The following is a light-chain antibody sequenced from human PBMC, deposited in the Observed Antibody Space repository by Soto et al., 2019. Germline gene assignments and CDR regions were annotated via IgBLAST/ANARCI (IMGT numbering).Light chain of an antibody. Sequence: QLVLTQPPSASGTPGQRVTISCSGSSSNIGSNSVNWYQQLPGTAPKLLIYSNYRRPSGVPDRFSGSKSGTSASLAISGLQSEDEADYYCAAWDDSLNGYVFGTGTKLTVL. V-gene: IGLV1-44*01. CDR1: SSNIGSNS. CDR2: SNY. CDR3: AAWDDSLNGYV. J-gene: IGLJ1*01.